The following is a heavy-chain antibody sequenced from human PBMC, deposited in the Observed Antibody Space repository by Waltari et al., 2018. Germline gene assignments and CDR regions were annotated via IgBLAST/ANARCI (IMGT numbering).Heavy chain of an antibody. CDR3: AKELERYYYDSSGYGDI. Sequence: QVQLVESGGGVVQPGRSLRLFCAAAGFPFRSNRLPWVRQAPCRGLAWVAVISYDGSNKYYADSVKGRFTIARDNSKNTLYLQMNSLRAEDTAVYYCAKELERYYYDSSGYGDIWGQGTMVTVSS. J-gene: IGHJ3*02. CDR2: ISYDGSNK. D-gene: IGHD3-22*01. V-gene: IGHV3-30*18. CDR1: GFPFRSNR.